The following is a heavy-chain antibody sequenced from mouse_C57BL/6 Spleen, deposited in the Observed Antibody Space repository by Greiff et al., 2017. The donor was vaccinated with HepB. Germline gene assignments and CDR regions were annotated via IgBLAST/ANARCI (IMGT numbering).Heavy chain of an antibody. D-gene: IGHD1-1*01. J-gene: IGHJ3*01. CDR3: ASYYYGSSPPFAY. Sequence: EVMLVESGGDLVKPGGSLKLSCAASGFTFSSYGMSWVRQTPDKRLEWVATISSGGSYTYYPDSVKGRFTISRDNAKNTLYLQMSSLKSEDTAMYYCASYYYGSSPPFAYWGQGTLVTVSA. CDR1: GFTFSSYG. CDR2: ISSGGSYT. V-gene: IGHV5-6*01.